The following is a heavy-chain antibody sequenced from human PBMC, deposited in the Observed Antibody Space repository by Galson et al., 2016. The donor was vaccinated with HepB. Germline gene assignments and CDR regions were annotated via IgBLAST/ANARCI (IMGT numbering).Heavy chain of an antibody. J-gene: IGHJ4*02. Sequence: SETLSLTCSVPGGSVNSGSHYWTWIRQPPGKALEWIGNIYYNGNSNYNPALKSRLTISIDTSTNHFSVKLSSVTTADTALYYCARVNGIRAGTGTGLIDFWGPGRLVTVSS. CDR2: IYYNGNS. CDR1: GGSVNSGSHY. D-gene: IGHD1/OR15-1a*01. CDR3: ARVNGIRAGTGTGLIDF. V-gene: IGHV4-61*03.